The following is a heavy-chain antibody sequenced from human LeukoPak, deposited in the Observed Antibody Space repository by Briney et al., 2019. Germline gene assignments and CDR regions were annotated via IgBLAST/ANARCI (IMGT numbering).Heavy chain of an antibody. J-gene: IGHJ6*03. V-gene: IGHV4-31*03. Sequence: PSETLSLTCTVSGGSISSGGYYWSWIRQHPGKGLEWIGYIYYSGSTYYNPSLKSRVTISVDTSKNQFSLKLSSVTAADTAVYYCARDSGYFDWLLPDYYYYYMDVWGKGTTVTVSS. CDR3: ARDSGYFDWLLPDYYYYYMDV. CDR1: GGSISSGGYY. D-gene: IGHD3-9*01. CDR2: IYYSGST.